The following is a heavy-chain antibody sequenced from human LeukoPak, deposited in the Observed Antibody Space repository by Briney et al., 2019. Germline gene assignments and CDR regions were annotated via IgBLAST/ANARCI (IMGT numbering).Heavy chain of an antibody. CDR2: ISSTGNTI. J-gene: IGHJ4*02. V-gene: IGHV3-48*03. D-gene: IGHD3-10*01. Sequence: GGSLRLSCATSGFTFSSFEMNWVRQAPGKGLEWVSYISSTGNTIYYADSVKGRFTISRDNAKSSLYLRMNSLRAEDTAVYYCARDSSGNFIPDYFDYRGQGTLVTVSS. CDR1: GFTFSSFE. CDR3: ARDSSGNFIPDYFDY.